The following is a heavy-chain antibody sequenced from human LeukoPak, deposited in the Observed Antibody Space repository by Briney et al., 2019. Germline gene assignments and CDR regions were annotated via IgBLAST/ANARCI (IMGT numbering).Heavy chain of an antibody. V-gene: IGHV1-18*01. CDR3: ARGGGGGYYYHYMDV. D-gene: IGHD3-10*01. Sequence: VASVTVSCKASGYRFTSYGISWVRQAPGQGLEWLGWINPDNDNINYAQKVQDRVTLTTDTSATTAYTELRSLRSDDTAVYYCARGGGGGYYYHYMDVWGKGTTVAVSS. J-gene: IGHJ6*03. CDR1: GYRFTSYG. CDR2: INPDNDNI.